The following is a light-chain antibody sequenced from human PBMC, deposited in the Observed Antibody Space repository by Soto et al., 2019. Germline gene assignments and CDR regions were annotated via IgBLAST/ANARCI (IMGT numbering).Light chain of an antibody. V-gene: IGKV4-1*01. Sequence: DIVMTLSPDSLTLSLGERATINCKSSQSVFSRFRNKNYLGWFQQKPGQPPRLLIYWASTRESGVSDRFSGSGSGTDFTLTINSLQAEDVAVYYCQQYYTTPTWTFGQGTKVEV. J-gene: IGKJ1*01. CDR1: QSVFSRFRNKNY. CDR3: QQYYTTPTWT. CDR2: WAS.